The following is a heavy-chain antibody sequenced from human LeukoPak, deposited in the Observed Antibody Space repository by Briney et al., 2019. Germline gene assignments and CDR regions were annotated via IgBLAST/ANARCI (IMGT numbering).Heavy chain of an antibody. CDR3: AKGNVLMVYAIPGH. J-gene: IGHJ1*01. V-gene: IGHV3-23*01. D-gene: IGHD2-8*01. Sequence: PGGSLRLSCAASGFTFSSYAVSWVRQAPGKGLEWVSAISGSGGSTYYADSVKGRFTISRDNSKNTLYLQMNSLRAEDTAVYYCAKGNVLMVYAIPGHWGQGTLVTVSS. CDR2: ISGSGGST. CDR1: GFTFSSYA.